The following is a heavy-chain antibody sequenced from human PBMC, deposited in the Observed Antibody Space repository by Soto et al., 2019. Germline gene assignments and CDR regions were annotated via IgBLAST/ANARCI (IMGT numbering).Heavy chain of an antibody. Sequence: LRLSCAASGFTFSSYAISWVRQAPWKGLEWVSAISGSGGGTYYADSVKGRFTISRDNSKNTLYLHMSSLRAEDTAVYYCAKDQVGRQWTYYFDYWGQGTLVTVSS. CDR2: ISGSGGGT. D-gene: IGHD6-19*01. CDR3: AKDQVGRQWTYYFDY. V-gene: IGHV3-23*01. J-gene: IGHJ4*02. CDR1: GFTFSSYA.